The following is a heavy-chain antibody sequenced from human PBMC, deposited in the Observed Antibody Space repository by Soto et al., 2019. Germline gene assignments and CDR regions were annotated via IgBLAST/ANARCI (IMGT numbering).Heavy chain of an antibody. J-gene: IGHJ4*02. D-gene: IGHD2-15*01. CDR2: INTASYI. CDR1: GFTFSTYS. V-gene: IGHV3-21*01. CDR3: AREGGYCNGGGCRYFDY. Sequence: EVLLVESGGGLVKPGGSLRLSCAAPGFTFSTYSMNWVRQAPGKGLEWVSSINTASYIYYADSVKGRFTISRDDAKNSLYLQMNSLRAEDTAVYYCAREGGYCNGGGCRYFDYWGQGTLVTVSS.